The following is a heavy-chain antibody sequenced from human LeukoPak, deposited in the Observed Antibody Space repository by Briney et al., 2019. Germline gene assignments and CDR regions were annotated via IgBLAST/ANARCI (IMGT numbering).Heavy chain of an antibody. CDR2: INPNSGGT. Sequence: ASVKVSCKASGYTFTGYYMHWVRQAPGQGLEWMGRINPNSGGTNYALKFQGRVTMTRDTSISTAYMELSRLRSDDTAVYYCARVPDYYGSGSSYYFDYWGQGTLVTVSS. CDR1: GYTFTGYY. J-gene: IGHJ4*02. V-gene: IGHV1-2*06. CDR3: ARVPDYYGSGSSYYFDY. D-gene: IGHD3-10*01.